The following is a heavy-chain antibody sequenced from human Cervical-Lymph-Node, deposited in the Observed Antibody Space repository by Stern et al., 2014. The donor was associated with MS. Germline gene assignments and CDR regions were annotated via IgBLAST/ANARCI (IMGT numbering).Heavy chain of an antibody. CDR3: ARQPRSSWYEPEPDAFDI. CDR1: GYSFTSYW. Sequence: VQLVQSGAEVKKPGESLKISCKGSGYSFTSYWIGWVRQMPGKGPEWMGIIYPGDSDTRYSPSFQGQVTISADKSISTAYLQCSSLKASDTAMYYCARQPRSSWYEPEPDAFDIWGQGTMVTVSS. D-gene: IGHD6-13*01. V-gene: IGHV5-51*01. CDR2: IYPGDSDT. J-gene: IGHJ3*02.